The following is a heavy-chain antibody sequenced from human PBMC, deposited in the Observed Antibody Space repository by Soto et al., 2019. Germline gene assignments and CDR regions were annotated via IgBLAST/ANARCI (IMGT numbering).Heavy chain of an antibody. CDR3: ARGAVAGPYYYYGMDV. V-gene: IGHV3-21*01. D-gene: IGHD6-19*01. CDR2: ISSSSSYI. J-gene: IGHJ6*02. Sequence: EVQLVESGGGLVKPGGSLRLSCAASGFTFSSYSMNWVRQAPGKGLEWVSSISSSSSYIYYADSVKGRFTISRDNAKNSLYLQMNCLRAEDTAVYYCARGAVAGPYYYYGMDVWGQGTTVTVSS. CDR1: GFTFSSYS.